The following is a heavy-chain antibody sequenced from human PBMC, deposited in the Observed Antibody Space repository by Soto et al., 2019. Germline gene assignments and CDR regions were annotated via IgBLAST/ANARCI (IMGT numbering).Heavy chain of an antibody. D-gene: IGHD3-16*01. CDR3: ASDPGGGAFDI. Sequence: LRLSCAASGFTFSSYWMSWVRQAPGKGLEWVGHMNQDGSEKSYVDPVKGRFTISRDNAKNSLYLQMNSLRAEDTAVYYCASDPGGGAFDIWGQGTMVTVSS. J-gene: IGHJ3*02. V-gene: IGHV3-7*05. CDR1: GFTFSSYW. CDR2: MNQDGSEK.